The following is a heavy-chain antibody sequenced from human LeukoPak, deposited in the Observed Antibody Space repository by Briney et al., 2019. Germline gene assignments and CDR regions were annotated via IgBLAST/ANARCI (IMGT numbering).Heavy chain of an antibody. J-gene: IGHJ5*02. V-gene: IGHV4-34*01. CDR2: INHSGST. D-gene: IGHD2-2*01. Sequence: SETLSLTCTVSGGSISSYYWSWIRQPPGKGLEWIGEINHSGSTNYNPSLKSRVTISVDTSKNQFSLKLSSVTAADTAVYYCARGVAVVVVPAAIDPPRNWFDPWGQGTLVTVSS. CDR1: GGSISSYY. CDR3: ARGVAVVVVPAAIDPPRNWFDP.